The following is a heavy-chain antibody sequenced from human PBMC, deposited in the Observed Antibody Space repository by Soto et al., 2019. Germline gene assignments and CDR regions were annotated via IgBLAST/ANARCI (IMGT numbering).Heavy chain of an antibody. D-gene: IGHD3-3*01. CDR2: IYYSGST. CDR3: ASKYYDFWSGSYYGMDV. V-gene: IGHV4-39*01. J-gene: IGHJ6*02. Sequence: SETLSLTCTVSGGSISSSSYYWGWIRQPPGKGLEWIGSIYYSGSTYYNPSLKSRVTISVDTSKNQFSLKLSSVTAADTAVYYCASKYYDFWSGSYYGMDVWGQGTTVIVSS. CDR1: GGSISSSSYY.